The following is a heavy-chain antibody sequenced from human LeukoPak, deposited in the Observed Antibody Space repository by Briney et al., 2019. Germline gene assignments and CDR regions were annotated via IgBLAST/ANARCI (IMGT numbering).Heavy chain of an antibody. V-gene: IGHV4-39*07. J-gene: IGHJ3*02. CDR1: GGSISSSSYY. CDR2: IYYSGST. D-gene: IGHD1-26*01. CDR3: ARSPPQLLRAFDI. Sequence: PSETLSLTCTVSGGSISSSSYYWGWIRQPPGKGLEWIGSIYYSGSTYYNPSLKSRVTISVDTSKNQFSLKLSSVTAADTAVYYCARSPPQLLRAFDIWGQGTMVTVSS.